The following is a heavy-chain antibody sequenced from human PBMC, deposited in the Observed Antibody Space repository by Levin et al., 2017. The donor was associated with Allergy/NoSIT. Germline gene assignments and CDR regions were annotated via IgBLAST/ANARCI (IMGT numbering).Heavy chain of an antibody. CDR1: GDYITTSHW. J-gene: IGHJ4*02. Sequence: SCDVSGDYITTSHWWTWVRQSPGGGLEWIGEIFHSGSTNYNPSLKSRVTISVDKSKNQFSLKMTSVTAADTAVYFCARDGSLRGPVAAFGFWGQGALVTVSS. V-gene: IGHV4-4*01. CDR2: IFHSGST. CDR3: ARDGSLRGPVAAFGF. D-gene: IGHD2-15*01.